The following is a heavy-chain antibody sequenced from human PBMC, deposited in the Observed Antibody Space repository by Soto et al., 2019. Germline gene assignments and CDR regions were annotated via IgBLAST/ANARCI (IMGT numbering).Heavy chain of an antibody. CDR2: INSDGSST. CDR3: ARDPLPYYDFWSGYYGDYYYYMDV. V-gene: IGHV3-74*01. CDR1: GFTFSSYW. D-gene: IGHD3-3*01. Sequence: EVQLVESGGGLVQPGGSLRLSCAASGFTFSSYWMHWVRQAPGKGLVWVSRINSDGSSTSYADSVKGRFTISRDNAKNTLYLQMNSLRAEDTAVYYCARDPLPYYDFWSGYYGDYYYYMDVWGKGTTVTVSS. J-gene: IGHJ6*03.